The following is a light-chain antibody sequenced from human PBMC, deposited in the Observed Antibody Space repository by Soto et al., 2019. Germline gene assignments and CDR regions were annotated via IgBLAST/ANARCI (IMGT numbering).Light chain of an antibody. CDR1: QSSSSW. Sequence: DIQMTQSPSTLSASVGDRVTITCRASQSSSSWLAWYQQKPGKASKLLIYKESSLESGVPSRFSGGGSGTEFTLTISSLQPDDLATYYCQQYNSYSRTFGQGTKVEIK. V-gene: IGKV1-5*03. CDR3: QQYNSYSRT. J-gene: IGKJ1*01. CDR2: KES.